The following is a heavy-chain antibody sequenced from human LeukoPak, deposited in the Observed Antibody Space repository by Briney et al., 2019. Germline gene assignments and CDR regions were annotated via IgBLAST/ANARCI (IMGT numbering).Heavy chain of an antibody. Sequence: SETLSLTCTVSGGSFSTYYWSWIRQPAGKGLEWIGRIYTSGSTNYNPSLKSRVTISVDTSKNQFSLKLSSVTAADTAVYYCARVRGGYCSGGSCENDYWGQGTLVTVSS. J-gene: IGHJ4*02. CDR1: GGSFSTYY. CDR2: IYTSGST. V-gene: IGHV4-4*07. D-gene: IGHD2-15*01. CDR3: ARVRGGYCSGGSCENDY.